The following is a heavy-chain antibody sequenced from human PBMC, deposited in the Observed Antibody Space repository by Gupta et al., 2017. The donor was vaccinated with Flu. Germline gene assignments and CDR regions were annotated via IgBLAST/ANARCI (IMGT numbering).Heavy chain of an antibody. V-gene: IGHV7-4-1*02. CDR3: TRGAADTQNAFDM. CDR1: GFRFTNYA. CDR2: VHTTTGNP. Sequence: QGQLWQSGSELKKPGASVKVSCKASGFRFTNYALNWVRQAPGEGLEWMGWVHTTTGNPTYAHGFAGHFVFYWDTSASTTYLQINSLKADDTATYYCTRGAADTQNAFDMWGQGTMVTVSS. J-gene: IGHJ3*02.